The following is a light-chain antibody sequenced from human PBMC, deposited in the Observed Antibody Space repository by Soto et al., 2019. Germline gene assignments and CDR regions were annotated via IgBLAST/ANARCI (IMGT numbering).Light chain of an antibody. J-gene: IGLJ2*01. V-gene: IGLV2-11*01. Sequence: QSALTQPRSVSGSPGQSVTISCTGTSNDVGGYNFVSWYQQHPGKVPKLFIYDVSQRPSGVPDRFSGSKSGNTASLTISGLQAEDEADYYCSSYAGSYTLVFGGGTKVTVL. CDR1: SNDVGGYNF. CDR3: SSYAGSYTLV. CDR2: DVS.